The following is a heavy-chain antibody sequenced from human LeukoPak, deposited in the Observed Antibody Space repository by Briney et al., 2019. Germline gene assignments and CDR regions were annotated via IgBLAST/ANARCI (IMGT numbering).Heavy chain of an antibody. CDR2: IYYSGST. V-gene: IGHV4-59*01. CDR3: ASSGSSWSNWFDP. CDR1: GGSISSYY. D-gene: IGHD6-13*01. Sequence: SETLSLTCTVSGGSISSYYWSWIRQPPGKGLEWIGYIYYSGSTNYNPSLKSRVTISVDTSKNQFSLKLSSVTAADMAVYYCASSGSSWSNWFDPWGQGTLVTVSS. J-gene: IGHJ5*02.